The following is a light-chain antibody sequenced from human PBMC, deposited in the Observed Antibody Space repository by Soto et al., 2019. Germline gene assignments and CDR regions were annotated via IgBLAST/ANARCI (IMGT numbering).Light chain of an antibody. Sequence: DIQMTQSPSSVSASVGDTVTITCRASQDINVYLNWYQQKPGEVPKLLIYSASSLHSGVPSRFTGSGSETDFTLTIRSLQPEDFATYYCQHGYVAPYNFGQGTKVE. J-gene: IGKJ2*01. V-gene: IGKV1-39*01. CDR3: QHGYVAPYN. CDR1: QDINVY. CDR2: SAS.